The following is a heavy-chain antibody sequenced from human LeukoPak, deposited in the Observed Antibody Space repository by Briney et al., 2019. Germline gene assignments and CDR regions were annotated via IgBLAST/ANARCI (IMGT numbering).Heavy chain of an antibody. J-gene: IGHJ4*02. V-gene: IGHV3-53*01. D-gene: IGHD1-26*01. CDR3: ARVDSGSYQYYFDY. Sequence: PGGSLRLSCAASGFTVSSNYMSWVRQAPGKGLEWVSVIYSGGSTYYADSVKGRFTISRDNSKNTLYLQVNSLRAEDTAVYYCARVDSGSYQYYFDYWGQGTLVTVSS. CDR1: GFTVSSNY. CDR2: IYSGGST.